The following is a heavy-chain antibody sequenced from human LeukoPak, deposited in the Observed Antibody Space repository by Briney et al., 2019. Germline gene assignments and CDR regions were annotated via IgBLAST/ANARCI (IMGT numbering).Heavy chain of an antibody. CDR3: ARDGLYSNGYSYFDY. D-gene: IGHD3-22*01. J-gene: IGHJ4*02. CDR2: VHASGTT. CDR1: GFSVTTYH. Sequence: SETLSLTCSVSGFSVTTYHWSCIRQPAGKGLEWIGRVHASGTTNYNPSLESRVTISVDTSKNHLSLMLTSVTAADTAVYYCARDGLYSNGYSYFDYWGQGTLVTVSS. V-gene: IGHV4-4*07.